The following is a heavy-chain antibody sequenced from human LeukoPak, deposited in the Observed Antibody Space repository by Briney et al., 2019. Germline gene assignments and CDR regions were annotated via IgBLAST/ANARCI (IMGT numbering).Heavy chain of an antibody. CDR2: ISYDGSNK. V-gene: IGHV3-30-3*01. CDR3: ARDLLDCGGPKCSDY. D-gene: IGHD2-21*01. CDR1: GFTFSSYA. Sequence: HSGGSLRLSCAASGFTFSSYAMHWVRQAPGKGLEWVAVISYDGSNKYYADSVKGRFTISRDNSKNTVHLQMSSLRTEDTAVYYCARDLLDCGGPKCSDYGGQGTLVTVSS. J-gene: IGHJ4*02.